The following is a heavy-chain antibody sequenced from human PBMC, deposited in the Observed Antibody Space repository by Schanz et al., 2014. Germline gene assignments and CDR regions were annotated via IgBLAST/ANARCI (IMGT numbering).Heavy chain of an antibody. CDR2: IYSGSS. J-gene: IGHJ4*02. D-gene: IGHD4-4*01. CDR1: GGSIKRGDTY. V-gene: IGHV4-31*03. Sequence: QVQLQESGPRLVKPSQTLSLTCTVAGGSIKRGDTYWNWIRQQPGKGLEWIGYIYSGSSYFNPSLKSRDTISGDASKNQFSLTLSSVTVAVTAVYYCARGHDYSPVEYWGQGVLVSVSS. CDR3: ARGHDYSPVEY.